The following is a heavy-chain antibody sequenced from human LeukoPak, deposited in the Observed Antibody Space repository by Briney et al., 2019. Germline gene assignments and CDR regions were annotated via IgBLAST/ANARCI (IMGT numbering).Heavy chain of an antibody. CDR1: GYTFTGYY. J-gene: IGHJ4*02. V-gene: IGHV1-2*02. Sequence: ASMKVSCKASGYTFTGYYMHWVRQAPGQGLEWMGCINPISGGATFAQKFQARVTLTRDTSISTAYIELRRPTSDDTAVYFCARERGGTPVTHFDHWGQGTLVTVSS. CDR2: INPISGGA. D-gene: IGHD4-17*01. CDR3: ARERGGTPVTHFDH.